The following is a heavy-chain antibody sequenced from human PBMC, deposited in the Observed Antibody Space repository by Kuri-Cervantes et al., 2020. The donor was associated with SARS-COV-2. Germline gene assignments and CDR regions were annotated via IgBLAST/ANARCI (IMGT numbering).Heavy chain of an antibody. CDR2: IIPIFGTA. D-gene: IGHD2-15*01. Sequence: SVKVSCKASGGTFSSYAISWVRQAPGQGLEWTGGIIPIFGTANYAQKFQGRVTITADESTSTAYMELSSLRSEDTAVYYCARDRVVPGDYYYYGMAVWGQGTTVTVSS. CDR3: ARDRVVPGDYYYYGMAV. CDR1: GGTFSSYA. J-gene: IGHJ6*02. V-gene: IGHV1-69*13.